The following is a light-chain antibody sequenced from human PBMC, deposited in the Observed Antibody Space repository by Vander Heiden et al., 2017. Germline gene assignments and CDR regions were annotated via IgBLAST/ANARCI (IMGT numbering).Light chain of an antibody. CDR3: QQSYSTPLYT. Sequence: DIQMTQSPPSLSASVGDRVTITCRASQSISSYLNWYQQKPGKAPKLLIYAASSLQSGVPSRFSGSGSGTDFTLTISRLQPEDFATYYCQQSYSTPLYTFGQGTRLEIK. J-gene: IGKJ2*01. V-gene: IGKV1-39*01. CDR1: QSISSY. CDR2: AAS.